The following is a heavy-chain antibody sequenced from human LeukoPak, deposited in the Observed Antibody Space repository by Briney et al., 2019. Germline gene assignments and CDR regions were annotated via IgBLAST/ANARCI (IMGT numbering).Heavy chain of an antibody. J-gene: IGHJ6*03. D-gene: IGHD1-26*01. CDR2: ISGSGGST. Sequence: GGSLRLSCAASGFAFSSYAMSWVRQAPGKGLEWVSGISGSGGSTYYADSVKGRFTISRDNSKNTLFLQMNSLRAEDTAVYYCAGATAPFSHYYYMDVWGKGTTVTVSS. CDR3: AGATAPFSHYYYMDV. CDR1: GFAFSSYA. V-gene: IGHV3-23*01.